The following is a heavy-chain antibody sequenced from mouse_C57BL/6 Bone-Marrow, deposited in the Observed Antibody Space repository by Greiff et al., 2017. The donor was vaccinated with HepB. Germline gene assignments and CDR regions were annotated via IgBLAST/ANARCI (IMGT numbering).Heavy chain of an antibody. CDR1: GFSLTSYG. V-gene: IGHV2-5*01. D-gene: IGHD1-1*01. CDR3: AKPGSTQYYYAMDY. CDR2: IWRGGST. J-gene: IGHJ4*01. Sequence: QVHVKQSGPGLVQPSQSLSITCTVSGFSLTSYGVHWVRQSPGKGLEWLGVIWRGGSTDYNAAFMSRLSITKDNSKSQVFFKMNSLQADDTAIYYCAKPGSTQYYYAMDYWGQGTSVTVSS.